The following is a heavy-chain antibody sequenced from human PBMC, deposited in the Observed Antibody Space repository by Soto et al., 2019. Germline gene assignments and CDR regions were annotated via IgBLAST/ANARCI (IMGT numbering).Heavy chain of an antibody. J-gene: IGHJ4*02. V-gene: IGHV4-4*02. CDR1: GDSISSSHW. CDR3: EARHFWSGPWTDTRRDY. CDR2: ISHSGRT. D-gene: IGHD3-3*02. Sequence: PSETLSLTCAVSGDSISSSHWCNWVRQPPGKGLEWIGQISHSGRTNYNPALTSRVTISVDKSKNHFSLKLTSVTAADTAVYYCEARHFWSGPWTDTRRDYCGQGTLVTVPQ.